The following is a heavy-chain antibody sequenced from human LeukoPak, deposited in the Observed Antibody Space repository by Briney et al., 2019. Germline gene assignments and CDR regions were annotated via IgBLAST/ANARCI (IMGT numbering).Heavy chain of an antibody. J-gene: IGHJ6*03. CDR2: IYYSGST. V-gene: IGHV4-59*01. D-gene: IGHD3-9*01. CDR1: GGSISSYY. Sequence: PSETLSLTCTVSGGSISSYYWSWIRQPPGKGLEWIGYIYYSGSTNYNPSLKSRVTISVDTSKNQFSLKLSSVTAADTAVYYCARGDYDILARNYYYYMDVWGKGTTVTISS. CDR3: ARGDYDILARNYYYYMDV.